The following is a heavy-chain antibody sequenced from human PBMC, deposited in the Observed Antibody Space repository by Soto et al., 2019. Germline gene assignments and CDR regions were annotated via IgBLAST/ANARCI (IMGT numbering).Heavy chain of an antibody. CDR1: GGSISSYY. D-gene: IGHD3-22*01. V-gene: IGHV4-59*01. J-gene: IGHJ5*02. CDR2: IYYSGST. Sequence: PSETLSLTCTVSGGSISSYYWSWIRQPPGKGLEWIGYIYYSGSTNYNPSLTSRVTISVDTSKNQFSLKLSSVTAADTAVYYCARSRGSSGYYHYNNCFDPWGQGTLVTVSS. CDR3: ARSRGSSGYYHYNNCFDP.